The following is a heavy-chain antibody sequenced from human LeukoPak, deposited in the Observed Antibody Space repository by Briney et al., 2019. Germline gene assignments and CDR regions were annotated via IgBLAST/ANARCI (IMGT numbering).Heavy chain of an antibody. Sequence: PGGSLSLSCAPSGFTFSSYWMHWVRQAPGKGLVWVSRINSDGSSTSYADSVKGRFTISRDNAKNTLYLQMNSLRAEDTAVYYCARGRWELLGGDYWGQGTLVTVSS. CDR2: INSDGSST. D-gene: IGHD1-26*01. J-gene: IGHJ4*02. V-gene: IGHV3-74*01. CDR1: GFTFSSYW. CDR3: ARGRWELLGGDY.